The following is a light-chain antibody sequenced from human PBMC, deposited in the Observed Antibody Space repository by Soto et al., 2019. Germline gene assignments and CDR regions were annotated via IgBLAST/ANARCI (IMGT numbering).Light chain of an antibody. CDR2: AAS. CDR1: QDIRNF. V-gene: IGKV1-27*01. J-gene: IGKJ3*01. CDR3: QKYSSVPV. Sequence: EIQMTQSPTSLSASVGDRVTITCRASQDIRNFVAWYQQKPGKAPKLLIYAASTLHSGVPSRFSGSGSGTDFTLVINRLQHEDVATYSCQKYSSVPVFGPGTKVEIK.